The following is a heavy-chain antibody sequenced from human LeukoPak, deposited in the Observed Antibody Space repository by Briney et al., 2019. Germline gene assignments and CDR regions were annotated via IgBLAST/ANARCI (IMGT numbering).Heavy chain of an antibody. V-gene: IGHV3-33*01. CDR3: ARQGAADPSKYYFDY. D-gene: IGHD6-13*01. CDR1: GFTFSSYG. J-gene: IGHJ4*02. CDR2: IWYDGRNK. Sequence: GRSLRLSCAASGFTFSSYGMHWVRQAPGKGLEWVAVIWYDGRNKYCADSVKGRFTISRDNSKNTLYLQMNSLRAEDTAVYYCARQGAADPSKYYFDYWGQGTLVTVSS.